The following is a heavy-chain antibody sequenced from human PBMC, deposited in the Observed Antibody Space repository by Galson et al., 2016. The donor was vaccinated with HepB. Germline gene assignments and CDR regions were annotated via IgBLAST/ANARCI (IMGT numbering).Heavy chain of an antibody. V-gene: IGHV6-1*01. Sequence: CAISGDSVSNNHVAWNWIRQSPSRGLEWLGRTYRGSNQYAASMRGRIAINSDTSTNQLSLQLSSVTPEDTGLYYCARGAYSSFDIWGQGTMVTVSS. D-gene: IGHD2-15*01. J-gene: IGHJ3*02. CDR1: GDSVSNNHVA. CDR2: TYRGSN. CDR3: ARGAYSSFDI.